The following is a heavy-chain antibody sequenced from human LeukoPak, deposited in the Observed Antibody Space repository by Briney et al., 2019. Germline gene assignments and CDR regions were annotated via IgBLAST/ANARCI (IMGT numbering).Heavy chain of an antibody. CDR3: ARNLSLAGATIAFDI. CDR1: GYTFTSYG. J-gene: IGHJ3*02. D-gene: IGHD1-26*01. Sequence: ASVKVSCKASGYTFTSYGINWVRQAPGKGLEWMGCISSYNGNTDYAQKFQGRVTMTTDTSTSTAYMQLRSLRSDDTALYYCARNLSLAGATIAFDIWGQGTMVTVSS. CDR2: ISSYNGNT. V-gene: IGHV1-18*01.